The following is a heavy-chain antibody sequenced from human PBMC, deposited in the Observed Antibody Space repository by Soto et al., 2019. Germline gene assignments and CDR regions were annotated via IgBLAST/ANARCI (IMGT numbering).Heavy chain of an antibody. J-gene: IGHJ3*02. CDR3: AISLTVTTTPGAFDI. CDR2: INSDGSST. CDR1: GFTFSSYW. V-gene: IGHV3-74*01. Sequence: VGSLRLSCAASGFTFSSYWMHWVRQAPGKGLVWVSRINSDGSSTSYADSVKGRFTISRDNAKNTLYLQMNSLRAEDTAVYYCAISLTVTTTPGAFDIWGQGTMVTVSS. D-gene: IGHD4-4*01.